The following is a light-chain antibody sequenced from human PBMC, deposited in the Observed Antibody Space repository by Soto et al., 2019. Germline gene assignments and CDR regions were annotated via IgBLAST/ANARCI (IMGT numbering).Light chain of an antibody. CDR1: QGINNY. V-gene: IGKV1-27*01. Sequence: DIQLTQSPSSLSASVGDRVTITCRASQGINNYLAWYQQKPGKVPKLLIHGASTLQSGAPSRFSGRGSGTDFTLTISSLQPEDVGTYYCQKYNSDPTFGQGTKVEIK. CDR2: GAS. CDR3: QKYNSDPT. J-gene: IGKJ1*01.